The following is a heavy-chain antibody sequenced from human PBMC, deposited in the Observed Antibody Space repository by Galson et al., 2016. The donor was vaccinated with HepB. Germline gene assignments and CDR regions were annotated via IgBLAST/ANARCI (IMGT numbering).Heavy chain of an antibody. Sequence: SLRLSCAASGFRFSDYYMGWMRHAPGKGLEWVSYISQNGVGKHYGESVRGRFTISRDNAQNSLYLQMSSLRADDTARYYCAKWSGGYDSWGQGTLVTVSS. CDR2: ISQNGVGK. CDR1: GFRFSDYY. D-gene: IGHD3-16*01. V-gene: IGHV3-11*01. CDR3: AKWSGGYDS. J-gene: IGHJ4*02.